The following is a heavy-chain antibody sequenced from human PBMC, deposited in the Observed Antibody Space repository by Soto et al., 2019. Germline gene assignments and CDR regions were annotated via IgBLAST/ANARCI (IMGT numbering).Heavy chain of an antibody. Sequence: SETLSLTCTVSGGSISSYYWSWIRQPPGKGLEWIGYIYYSGITNCNPSLKSRVAISVDTSKNQFSLKLSSVTAADTAIYYCARSNSGYYKWFDPWGQGTLVTVSS. V-gene: IGHV4-59*08. CDR3: ARSNSGYYKWFDP. CDR1: GGSISSYY. CDR2: IYYSGIT. D-gene: IGHD3-22*01. J-gene: IGHJ5*02.